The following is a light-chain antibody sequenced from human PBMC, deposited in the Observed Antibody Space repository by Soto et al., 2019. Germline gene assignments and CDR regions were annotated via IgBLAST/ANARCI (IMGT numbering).Light chain of an antibody. V-gene: IGLV2-14*01. J-gene: IGLJ2*01. CDR3: SSYTSSSTLDVV. Sequence: QSALTQPASVSGSPGQSITISCTGTSSDVGGYNYVSWYQQHPGKAPKLMIYEVSNRPSGVSNRFSGSKSGNTASLTISGLQPEDEADYYCSSYTSSSTLDVVLGGGTKLTVL. CDR1: SSDVGGYNY. CDR2: EVS.